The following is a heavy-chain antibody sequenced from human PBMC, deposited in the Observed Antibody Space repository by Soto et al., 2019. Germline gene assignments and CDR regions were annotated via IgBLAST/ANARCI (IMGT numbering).Heavy chain of an antibody. CDR2: IYYSGST. J-gene: IGHJ4*02. D-gene: IGHD6-13*01. Sequence: PSETLSLTCTVSGGSISSYYWSWIRQPPGKGLEWIGYIYYSGSTNYNPSLKSRVTISVDTSKNQFSLKLSSVTAADTAVYYCARGSLIAAAFYQPCDYWGQGTLVTVSS. CDR3: ARGSLIAAAFYQPCDY. CDR1: GGSISSYY. V-gene: IGHV4-59*01.